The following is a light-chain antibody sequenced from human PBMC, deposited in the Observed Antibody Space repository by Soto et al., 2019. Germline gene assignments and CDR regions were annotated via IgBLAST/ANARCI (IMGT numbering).Light chain of an antibody. V-gene: IGLV1-44*01. CDR2: SSD. Sequence: QAVVTQAPSASGSPGQRVTISCSGSSSNIGSNTIKWYQQLPGTAPKLIIYSSDQRPSGVPDRFSGTRSGTSAALAISGLQSEDEADYYCAVWDDSLDGEVFGGGTQLTVL. CDR1: SSNIGSNT. CDR3: AVWDDSLDGEV. J-gene: IGLJ2*01.